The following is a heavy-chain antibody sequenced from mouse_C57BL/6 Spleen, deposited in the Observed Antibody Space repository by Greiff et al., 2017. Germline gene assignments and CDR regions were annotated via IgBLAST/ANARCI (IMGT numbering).Heavy chain of an antibody. CDR2: INPSTGGT. V-gene: IGHV1-42*01. CDR1: GYSFTGYY. Sequence: EVQLQQSGPELVKPGASVKISCKASGYSFTGYYMNWVKQSPEKSLEWIGEINPSTGGTTYNQKFKAKATLTVDKSSSTAYMQLKSLTSEDSAVYYCAKGAQAEAWFAYWGQGTLVTVSA. CDR3: AKGAQAEAWFAY. D-gene: IGHD3-2*02. J-gene: IGHJ3*01.